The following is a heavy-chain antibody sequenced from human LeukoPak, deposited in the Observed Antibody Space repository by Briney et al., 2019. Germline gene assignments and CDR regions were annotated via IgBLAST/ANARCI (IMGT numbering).Heavy chain of an antibody. CDR1: GYTFTSYD. J-gene: IGHJ4*01. V-gene: IGHV1-8*01. CDR2: MNPNSGNT. D-gene: IGHD5-24*01. CDR3: ARGLKRYNYGY. Sequence: GVSVKLSSNTSGYTFTSYDINGVRQATGQGLEWMGWMNPNSGNTGYAKKYQGRVTMTRNTSISTAYMELSSLRSEDTAVYYCARGLKRYNYGYWGHGTWSTVSS.